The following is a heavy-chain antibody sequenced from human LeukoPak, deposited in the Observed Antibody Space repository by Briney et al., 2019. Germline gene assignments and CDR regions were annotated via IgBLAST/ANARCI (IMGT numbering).Heavy chain of an antibody. J-gene: IGHJ4*02. Sequence: PRRSLRLSCAASGFTFSSYAMHWVRQAPGKGLEWVAVISYDGSNKYYADSVKGRFTISRDNSKNTLYLQMNSLRAEDTAVYYCAREKWELPYFDYWGQGTLVTVSS. CDR1: GFTFSSYA. CDR3: AREKWELPYFDY. V-gene: IGHV3-30-3*01. D-gene: IGHD1-26*01. CDR2: ISYDGSNK.